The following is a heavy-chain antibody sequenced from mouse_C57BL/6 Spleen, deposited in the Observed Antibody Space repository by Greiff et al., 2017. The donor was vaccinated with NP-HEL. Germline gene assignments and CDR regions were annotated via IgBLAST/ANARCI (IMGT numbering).Heavy chain of an antibody. CDR1: GYSITSGYY. D-gene: IGHD1-1*01. J-gene: IGHJ4*01. Sequence: DVQLQESGPGLVKPSQSLSLTCSVTGYSITSGYYWNWIRQFPGNKLEWMGYISYDGSNNYNPSLKNRISITRDTSKNQFFLKLNSVTTEDTATYYCARGPTDYAMDYWGQGTSVTVSS. V-gene: IGHV3-6*01. CDR2: ISYDGSN. CDR3: ARGPTDYAMDY.